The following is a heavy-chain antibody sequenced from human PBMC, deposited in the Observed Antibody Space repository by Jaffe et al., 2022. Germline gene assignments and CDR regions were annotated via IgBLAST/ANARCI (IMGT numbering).Heavy chain of an antibody. Sequence: QVQLVQSGAEVKKPGASVKVSCKASGYTFTSYGISWVRQAPGQGLEWMGWISAYNGNTNYAQKLQGRVTMTTDTSTSTAYMELRSLRSDDTAVYYCARVSSSSVWLTGEGYFDYWGQGTLVTVSS. CDR1: GYTFTSYG. CDR3: ARVSSSSVWLTGEGYFDY. D-gene: IGHD6-6*01. CDR2: ISAYNGNT. V-gene: IGHV1-18*01. J-gene: IGHJ4*02.